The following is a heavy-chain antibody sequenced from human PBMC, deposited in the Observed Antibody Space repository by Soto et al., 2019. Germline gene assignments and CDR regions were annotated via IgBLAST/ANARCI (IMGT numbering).Heavy chain of an antibody. CDR3: ARGGRDGYNGHFDY. CDR2: IIPIFGTA. Sequence: QVQLVQSGAEVKKPGSSVKVSCKASGGTFSSYAISWLRQDPGQGLEWMGGIIPIFGTANYAQKFQGRVTITADKSTSTAYMELSSLRSEDTAVYYCARGGRDGYNGHFDYWGQGTLVTVSS. V-gene: IGHV1-69*06. J-gene: IGHJ4*02. CDR1: GGTFSSYA. D-gene: IGHD5-12*01.